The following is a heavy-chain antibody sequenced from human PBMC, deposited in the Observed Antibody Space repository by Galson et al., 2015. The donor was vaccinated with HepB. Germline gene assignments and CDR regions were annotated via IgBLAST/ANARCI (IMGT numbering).Heavy chain of an antibody. CDR2: IAYDGSNT. J-gene: IGHJ5*02. Sequence: CAASGFTFSDVGMHWVRQAPGKGLKWVGIIAYDGSNTYHADSVKGRFTISRDNSNNVLYLQMNSLKIEDTATYYCAKDTASDAWSKGTRVIVSS. CDR3: AKDTASDA. CDR1: GFTFSDVG. D-gene: IGHD2-21*01. V-gene: IGHV3-30*18.